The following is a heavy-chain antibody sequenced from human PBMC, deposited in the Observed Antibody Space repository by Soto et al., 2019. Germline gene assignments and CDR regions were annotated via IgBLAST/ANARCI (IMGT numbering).Heavy chain of an antibody. CDR3: ARHSGPFPIGVAGVDS. D-gene: IGHD6-19*01. CDR1: GSSVRDSNYY. V-gene: IGHV4-39*01. J-gene: IGHJ5*01. CDR2: VYYRRTT. Sequence: QLHLQESGTGLVKPSETLSLTCRVSGSSVRDSNYYWGWIRPSPGKGLEWIGSVYYRRTTYYPPSLQSQGTIAVYTSRSQFSLTLKSVTDTDTAVYYCARHSGPFPIGVAGVDSLGQGARVTVSS.